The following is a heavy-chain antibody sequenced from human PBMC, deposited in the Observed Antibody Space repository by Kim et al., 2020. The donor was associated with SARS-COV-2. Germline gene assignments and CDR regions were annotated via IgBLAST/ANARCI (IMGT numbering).Heavy chain of an antibody. J-gene: IGHJ4*02. CDR3: ARDPHGGSYYDY. D-gene: IGHD1-26*01. V-gene: IGHV6-1*01. Sequence: DYVVSVKSRITVNPDTAKDPFSLQLNSVTPEDTAVYYCARDPHGGSYYDYWGQGTLVTVSS.